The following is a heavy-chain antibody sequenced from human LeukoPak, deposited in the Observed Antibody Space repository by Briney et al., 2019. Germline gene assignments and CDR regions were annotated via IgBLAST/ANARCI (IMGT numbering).Heavy chain of an antibody. CDR2: INPSGGST. CDR1: GYTFTGYY. D-gene: IGHD2-2*02. Sequence: ASVKVSCKASGYTFTGYYMHWVRQAPGEGLEWMGIINPSGGSTSYAQKFQGRVTMTRDMSTSTVYMELSSLRSEDTAVYYCARVAAEVVGVPGAIGFGWLRRDYYYMDVWGKGTTVTASS. J-gene: IGHJ6*03. V-gene: IGHV1-46*01. CDR3: ARVAAEVVGVPGAIGFGWLRRDYYYMDV.